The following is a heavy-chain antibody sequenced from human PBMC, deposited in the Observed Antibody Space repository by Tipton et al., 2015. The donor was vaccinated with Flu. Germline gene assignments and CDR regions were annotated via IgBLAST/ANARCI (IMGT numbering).Heavy chain of an antibody. Sequence: TLSLTCSVSGDSIGSDYFWGWIRQPPGQGLEWIGNVHRTGNPYYNPSLKSRVTISVDTSRNQFFLRLSSVTAADTAVYYCARRDYSNDVSDPKSWFDPWGQGTLVAVSS. CDR1: GDSIGSDYF. D-gene: IGHD4-11*01. V-gene: IGHV4-38-2*01. CDR2: VHRTGNP. J-gene: IGHJ5*02. CDR3: ARRDYSNDVSDPKSWFDP.